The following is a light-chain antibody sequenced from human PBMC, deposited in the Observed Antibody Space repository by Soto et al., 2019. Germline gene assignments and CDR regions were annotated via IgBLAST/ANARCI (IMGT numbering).Light chain of an antibody. CDR2: DAS. J-gene: IGKJ2*01. CDR3: LQDYNYPRT. Sequence: DIQMTQSPSTLSASVGDRVTITCRASQSISSWLAWYQQKPGKAPNLLIYDASSLESGVPSRFSGSGSGTDFSLTIYSLRPEDSATYFCLQDYNYPRTFGQGTKLQI. CDR1: QSISSW. V-gene: IGKV1-5*01.